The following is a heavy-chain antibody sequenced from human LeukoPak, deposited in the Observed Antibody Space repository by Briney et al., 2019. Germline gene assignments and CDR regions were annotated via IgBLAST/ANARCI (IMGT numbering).Heavy chain of an antibody. D-gene: IGHD6-19*01. J-gene: IGHJ4*02. CDR1: GGTFSSYA. Sequence: SVKVSFKASGGTFSSYAISWVRQAPGQGLEWMGRIIPILGIANYAQKFQGRVTITADKSTSTAYMELSSLRSEDTAVYYCARTPSGWYYFDYWGQGTLVTVSS. CDR3: ARTPSGWYYFDY. V-gene: IGHV1-69*04. CDR2: IIPILGIA.